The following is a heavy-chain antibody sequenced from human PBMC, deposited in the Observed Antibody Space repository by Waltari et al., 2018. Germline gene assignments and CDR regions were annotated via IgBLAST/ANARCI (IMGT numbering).Heavy chain of an antibody. J-gene: IGHJ4*02. CDR3: AKDPSVGWPTFDY. Sequence: QVQLVESGGGVVQPGGSLRLSCAASGFTFSSYGMHWVRQAPGKGLEWVAFIRYDGSNKYLADSVKGRFTISRDNSKNTLYLQMNSLRAEDTAVYYCAKDPSVGWPTFDYWGQGTLVTVSS. CDR2: IRYDGSNK. D-gene: IGHD1-26*01. V-gene: IGHV3-30*02. CDR1: GFTFSSYG.